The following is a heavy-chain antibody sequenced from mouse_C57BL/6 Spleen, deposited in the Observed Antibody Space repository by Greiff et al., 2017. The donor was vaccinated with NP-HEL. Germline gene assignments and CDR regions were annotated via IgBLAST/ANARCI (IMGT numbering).Heavy chain of an antibody. D-gene: IGHD2-1*01. J-gene: IGHJ4*01. CDR3: ARVGNYETNAMDY. CDR2: IDPSDSYT. CDR1: GYTFTSYW. V-gene: IGHV1-69*01. Sequence: QVQLQQPGAELVMPGASVKLSCKASGYTFTSYWMHWVKQRPGQGLEWIGEIDPSDSYTNYNQKFKGKSTLTVDKSSSTAYMQLSSLTSEDSAVYYCARVGNYETNAMDYWGQGTSVTVSS.